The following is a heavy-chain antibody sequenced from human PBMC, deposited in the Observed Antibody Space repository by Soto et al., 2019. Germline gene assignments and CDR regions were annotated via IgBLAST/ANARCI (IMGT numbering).Heavy chain of an antibody. V-gene: IGHV1-69*13. CDR3: AMSVVPAATWFDP. CDR1: GGTFSSYA. Sequence: GASVKVSCKASGGTFSSYAISWVRQAPGQGLEWMGGIIPIFGTANYAQKFQGRVTITADESTSTAYMELSSLRSEDTAVYYCAMSVVPAATWFDPWGQGTLVTVSS. J-gene: IGHJ5*02. CDR2: IIPIFGTA. D-gene: IGHD2-2*01.